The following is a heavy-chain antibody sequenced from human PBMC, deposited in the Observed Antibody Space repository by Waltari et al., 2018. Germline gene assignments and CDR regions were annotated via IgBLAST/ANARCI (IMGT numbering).Heavy chain of an antibody. J-gene: IGHJ3*02. Sequence: DVQPLESGGGLVQPGWSLRLSCEFSGFRTDWMAWARQAPGKGLQWVANINEDGGEKYYLDSVKGRFTISRDNAKKLVYLEMSTLRAEDTATYYCSKRLEIWGRGTMVAVS. CDR3: SKRLEI. V-gene: IGHV3-7*01. CDR2: INEDGGEK. CDR1: GFRTDW.